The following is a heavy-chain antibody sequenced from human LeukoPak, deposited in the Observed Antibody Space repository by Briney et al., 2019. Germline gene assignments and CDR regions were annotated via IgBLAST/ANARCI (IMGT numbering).Heavy chain of an antibody. J-gene: IGHJ3*02. V-gene: IGHV3-11*04. Sequence: GGSLRPSCAASGFTFSDYYMSWIRQAPGKGLEWVSYITSSDSTIYYADSVKCRFTISRDNAKNSLYLQMNSLRAEDTAVFYCARGPILGYGFDIWGQGTVVTVSS. CDR1: GFTFSDYY. CDR3: ARGPILGYGFDI. D-gene: IGHD3-10*01. CDR2: ITSSDSTI.